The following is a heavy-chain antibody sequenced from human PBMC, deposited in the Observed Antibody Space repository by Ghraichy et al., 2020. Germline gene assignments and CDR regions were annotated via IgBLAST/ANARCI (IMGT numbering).Heavy chain of an antibody. V-gene: IGHV3-7*03. CDR3: ARRPSYGSGSYYPSFDY. Sequence: LSLTCAASGFTFSSYWMSWVRQAPGKGLEWVANIKQDGSEKYYVDSVKGRFTISRDNAKNSLYLQMNSLRAEDTAVYYCARRPSYGSGSYYPSFDYWGQGTLVTVSS. D-gene: IGHD3-10*01. CDR2: IKQDGSEK. CDR1: GFTFSSYW. J-gene: IGHJ4*02.